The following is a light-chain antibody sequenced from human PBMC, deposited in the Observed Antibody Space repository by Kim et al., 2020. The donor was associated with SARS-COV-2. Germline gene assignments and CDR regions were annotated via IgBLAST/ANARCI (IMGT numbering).Light chain of an antibody. CDR2: DVR. V-gene: IGLV2-11*01. CDR1: STDVGSYNR. Sequence: GQSVTISCTGTSTDVGSYNRVSWYQHPPATAPNFIMYDVRSRPAGVPGRFSGSRSGNTSSLTISGHQAEDEADYCCCSDAGNYSWVFGGGTQLTVL. J-gene: IGLJ3*02. CDR3: CSDAGNYSWV.